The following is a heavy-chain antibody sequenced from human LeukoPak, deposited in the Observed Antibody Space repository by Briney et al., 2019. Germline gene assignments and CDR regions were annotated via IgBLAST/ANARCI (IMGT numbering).Heavy chain of an antibody. Sequence: GGSLRLSCAASGFTFSSYGMHWVRQAPGKGLEWVAFIRYDGSNKYYADSVKGRFTISRDNSKNTLYLQMHSLKTEDTAMYYCTTTWSYYDSSGYYQFGYFQHWGQGTLVTVSS. V-gene: IGHV3-30*02. CDR3: TTTWSYYDSSGYYQFGYFQH. D-gene: IGHD3-22*01. CDR1: GFTFSSYG. CDR2: IRYDGSNK. J-gene: IGHJ1*01.